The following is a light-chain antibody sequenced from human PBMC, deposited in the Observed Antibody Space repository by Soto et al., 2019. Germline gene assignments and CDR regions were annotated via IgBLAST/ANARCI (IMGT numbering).Light chain of an antibody. V-gene: IGKV3-15*01. CDR2: GAS. Sequence: IVMTQAPATLSVSSRERATPPRRASQSVSSNLAWYQQKPGQAPSLLIYGASTRATGTPARFSGSGSGTEFTLTISSLQSEDFAVYYCQQYGSSPRTFGQGTKVDNK. CDR3: QQYGSSPRT. CDR1: QSVSSN. J-gene: IGKJ1*01.